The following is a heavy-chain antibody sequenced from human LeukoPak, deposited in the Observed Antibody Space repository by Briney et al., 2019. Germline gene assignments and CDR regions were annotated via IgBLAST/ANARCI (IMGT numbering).Heavy chain of an antibody. V-gene: IGHV1-2*02. J-gene: IGHJ5*02. CDR1: VYTFTGYY. CDR3: AKANNCSSTSCYRDGWFDP. Sequence: GASVKVSCKASVYTFTGYYMHWVRHAPGQGLEWMGWINPNSGGTKYAQKFQSQVTMTSGTSISTAHMELSRLRSDDTAVYYCAKANNCSSTSCYRDGWFDPWGQGALVTVSS. D-gene: IGHD2-2*02. CDR2: INPNSGGT.